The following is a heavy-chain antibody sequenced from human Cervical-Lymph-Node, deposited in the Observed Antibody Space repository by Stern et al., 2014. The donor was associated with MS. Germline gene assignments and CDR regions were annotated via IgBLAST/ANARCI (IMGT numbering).Heavy chain of an antibody. Sequence: QVQLVQSGPEVKKPGSSVKVSCKASGGTFTNYVISWVRQAPGQGLEWMGGGIPGFDTAKFAQKFQGRVTIIADESTSTVNMALSSLRSEDTAVYYCARSSRRYSYDSSGYWDYSMDVWGQGTTVTVSS. J-gene: IGHJ6*02. V-gene: IGHV1-69*01. CDR1: GGTFTNYV. D-gene: IGHD3-22*01. CDR3: ARSSRRYSYDSSGYWDYSMDV. CDR2: GIPGFDTA.